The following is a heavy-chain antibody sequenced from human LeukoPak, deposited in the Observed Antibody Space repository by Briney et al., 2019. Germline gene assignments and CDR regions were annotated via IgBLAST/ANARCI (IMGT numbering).Heavy chain of an antibody. D-gene: IGHD4-17*01. Sequence: PGGSLRLSCAASGFTFSSYAMTWVRQAPGKGLEWVSAISGSGGSTYYADSVRGRFTISRVNSKNTLYLQMNSLGAEDTAVYFCAKSVRGDYIGSDDYWGQGTLDTVSS. CDR1: GFTFSSYA. V-gene: IGHV3-23*01. CDR3: AKSVRGDYIGSDDY. J-gene: IGHJ4*02. CDR2: ISGSGGST.